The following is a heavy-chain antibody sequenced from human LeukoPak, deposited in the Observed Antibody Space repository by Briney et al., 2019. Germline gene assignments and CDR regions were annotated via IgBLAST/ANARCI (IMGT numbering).Heavy chain of an antibody. CDR1: GFTFSSYS. CDR3: ARWLRGIADEDGVDV. V-gene: IGHV3-21*04. Sequence: GGSLRLSCAASGFTFSSYSMNWVRQAPGKGLEWVSSISSSSSYIYYADSVKGRFTISRDNAKNSLYLQMNSLRAEDTAVYYCARWLRGIADEDGVDVWGQGTTVTVSS. CDR2: ISSSSSYI. J-gene: IGHJ6*02. D-gene: IGHD6-13*01.